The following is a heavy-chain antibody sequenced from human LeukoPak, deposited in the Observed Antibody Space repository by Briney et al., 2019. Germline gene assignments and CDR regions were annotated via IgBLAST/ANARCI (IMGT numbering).Heavy chain of an antibody. J-gene: IGHJ4*02. V-gene: IGHV3-21*01. CDR3: ARTHAPGWDFDY. CDR2: ISSSSSYI. CDR1: GFTVSSNY. Sequence: GGSLRLSCAASGFTVSSNYMSWVRQAPGKGLEWVSSISSSSSYIYYADSVKGRFTISRDNAKNSLYLQMNSLRAEDTAVYYCARTHAPGWDFDYWGQGTLVTVSS. D-gene: IGHD2-2*01.